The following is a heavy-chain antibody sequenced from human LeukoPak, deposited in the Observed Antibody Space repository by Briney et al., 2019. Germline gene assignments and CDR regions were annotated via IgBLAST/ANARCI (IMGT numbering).Heavy chain of an antibody. CDR2: INHSGST. J-gene: IGHJ2*01. CDR3: ARRGSSSYWYFDL. V-gene: IGHV4-34*01. Sequence: PSETLSLTCAVYGGSFRDSYLAWVRQSPGKGLEWIGEINHSGSTNSNPSLKSRLTISVDTSKNQFSLRLSSVTAADTAVYYCARRGSSSYWYFDLWGRGTLVTVSS. D-gene: IGHD6-6*01. CDR1: GGSFRDSY.